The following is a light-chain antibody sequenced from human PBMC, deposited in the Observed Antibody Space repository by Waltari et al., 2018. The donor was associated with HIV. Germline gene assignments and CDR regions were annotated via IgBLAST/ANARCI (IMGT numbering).Light chain of an antibody. Sequence: QSVLTQPPSASGTPGQSVTISCSGSRSNSGSNYVSWYQQLPGTAPKPLIYRNNQRPSGVPDRFSGFKSGTSASLAISGLRSEDEADYDCAAWDDNLSGWVFGGGSKLTTL. CDR2: RNN. CDR3: AAWDDNLSGWV. J-gene: IGLJ3*02. V-gene: IGLV1-47*01. CDR1: RSNSGSNY.